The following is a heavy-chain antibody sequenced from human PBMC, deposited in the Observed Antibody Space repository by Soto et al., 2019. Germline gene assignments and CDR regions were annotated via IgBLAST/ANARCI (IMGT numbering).Heavy chain of an antibody. CDR2: IKQDGGDQ. D-gene: IGHD5-18*01. Sequence: PGGSLRLSCAASGFTFSTYWMSWVRQAPGKGLEWVANIKQDGGDQHYVDSVKGRFTISRDNAKNSLYLQMNSLRAEDTAMYYYAREGGYSRYYYYHMDVWGKGTTVTVSS. J-gene: IGHJ6*03. CDR1: GFTFSTYW. V-gene: IGHV3-7*01. CDR3: AREGGYSRYYYYHMDV.